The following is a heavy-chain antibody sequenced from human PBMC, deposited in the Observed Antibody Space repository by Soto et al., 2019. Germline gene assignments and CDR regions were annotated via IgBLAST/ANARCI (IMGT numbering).Heavy chain of an antibody. CDR2: ISAHNGNT. V-gene: IGHV1-18*01. CDR1: GYIFTTYG. CDR3: ARGRYGDY. D-gene: IGHD1-1*01. Sequence: QVHLVQSGAEVKKPGASVKVSCKGSGYIFTTYGITWVRQAPGQGLEWMGWISAHNGNTSYAQKLPGRVTVTRATPTSTAYMELRNLRSDDTAVYYCARGRYGDYWGQGALVTVSS. J-gene: IGHJ4*02.